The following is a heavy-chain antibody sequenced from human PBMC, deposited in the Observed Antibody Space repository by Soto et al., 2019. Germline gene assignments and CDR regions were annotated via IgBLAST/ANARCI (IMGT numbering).Heavy chain of an antibody. J-gene: IGHJ6*02. Sequence: SETLSLTCTVSGGSISSGDYYWSWIRQPPGKGLEWIGYIYYSGSTNYNPSLKSRVTISVDTSKNQFSLKLSSVAAADTAVYYCARDPTDRYNWKLHYGMDVWGQGTTVTVSS. V-gene: IGHV4-30-4*01. CDR2: IYYSGST. CDR1: GGSISSGDYY. D-gene: IGHD1-20*01. CDR3: ARDPTDRYNWKLHYGMDV.